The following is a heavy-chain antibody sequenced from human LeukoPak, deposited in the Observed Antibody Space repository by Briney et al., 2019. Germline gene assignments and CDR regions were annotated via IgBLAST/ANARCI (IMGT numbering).Heavy chain of an antibody. J-gene: IGHJ5*02. CDR3: ARERQYSSSSRVYNWFDP. CDR1: GVSISSYY. Sequence: SETLSLTCTVSGVSISSYYWSWIRQPPGKGLEWIGRIYTSGSTNYNPSLKSRVTISVDTSKNQFSLKLSSVTAADTAVYYCARERQYSSSSRVYNWFDPWGQGTLVTVSS. CDR2: IYTSGST. V-gene: IGHV4-4*08. D-gene: IGHD6-6*01.